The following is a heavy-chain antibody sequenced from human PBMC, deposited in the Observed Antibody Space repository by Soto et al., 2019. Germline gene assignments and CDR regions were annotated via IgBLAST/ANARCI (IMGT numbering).Heavy chain of an antibody. CDR2: IDPSDSYT. J-gene: IGHJ6*02. CDR1: GYSFTSYW. Sequence: ESLKISCKGSGYSFTSYWISWVRQMPGKGLEWMGRIDPSDSYTNYSPSFQGHVTISADKSISTAYLQWSSLKASDTAMYCCASTNYYDSSGYYRYYGMDVWGQGTTVTVPS. CDR3: ASTNYYDSSGYYRYYGMDV. V-gene: IGHV5-10-1*01. D-gene: IGHD3-22*01.